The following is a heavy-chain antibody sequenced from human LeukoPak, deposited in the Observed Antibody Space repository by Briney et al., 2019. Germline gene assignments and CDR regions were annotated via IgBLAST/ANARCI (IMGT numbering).Heavy chain of an antibody. CDR3: ARVPQYGWDAFDI. J-gene: IGHJ3*02. CDR2: INPNSGGT. Sequence: GASVKVSCKASGYTFTGYYMHWVRQAPGQGLEWMGWINPNSGGTNYAQKFQGWVTMTRDTSISTAYMELSRLRSDDTAVYYCARVPQYGWDAFDIWGQGTMVTVSS. D-gene: IGHD4-17*01. V-gene: IGHV1-2*04. CDR1: GYTFTGYY.